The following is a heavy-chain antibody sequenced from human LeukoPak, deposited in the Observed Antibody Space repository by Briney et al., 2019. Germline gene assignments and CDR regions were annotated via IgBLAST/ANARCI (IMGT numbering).Heavy chain of an antibody. J-gene: IGHJ4*02. CDR1: GFTFRSYG. CDR2: ISHDGSVK. Sequence: QPGGSLRLSCAASGFTFRSYGMQWVRQSPGKGPEWVAVISHDGSVKYYTDSVKGRFTISRDNSRSMLFLQMNSLRAEDTAVYFCAKEATPQRAPYFDYWGQGILVTVSS. CDR3: AKEATPQRAPYFDY. V-gene: IGHV3-30*18. D-gene: IGHD5-12*01.